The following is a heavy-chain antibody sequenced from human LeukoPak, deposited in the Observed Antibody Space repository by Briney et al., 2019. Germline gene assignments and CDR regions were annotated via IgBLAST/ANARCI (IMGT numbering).Heavy chain of an antibody. D-gene: IGHD5-24*01. V-gene: IGHV3-66*01. J-gene: IGHJ2*01. Sequence: GGSLRLSCAASGFTVSSNYMSWVRQAPGKGLEWVSVIYSGGSTYYADSVKGRLTISRDNAKNSLYLQISSLRAADTAMYYCAREERDGYNYNWFFDLWGRGTLVTVSS. CDR1: GFTVSSNY. CDR3: AREERDGYNYNWFFDL. CDR2: IYSGGST.